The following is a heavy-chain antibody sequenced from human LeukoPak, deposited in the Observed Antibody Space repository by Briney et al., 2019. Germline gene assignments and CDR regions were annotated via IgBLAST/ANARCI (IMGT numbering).Heavy chain of an antibody. CDR2: TNVGNGNT. J-gene: IGHJ4*02. V-gene: IGHV1-3*01. CDR3: ARGWVDY. CDR1: GYTFTSYS. D-gene: IGHD6-13*01. Sequence: ASVNVSCMASGYTFTSYSIHWVRQAPGQRLEWLGWTNVGNGNTKYSQRFQGRVTITSDTSASTAYMELSSLRSEDTAVYYCARGWVDYWGQGTLVTVSS.